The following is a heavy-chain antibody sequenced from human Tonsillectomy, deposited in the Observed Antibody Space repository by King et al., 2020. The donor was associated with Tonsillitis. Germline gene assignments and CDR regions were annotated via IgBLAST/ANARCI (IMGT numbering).Heavy chain of an antibody. CDR2: IYPGDSST. V-gene: IGHV5-51*01. D-gene: IGHD6-25*01. Sequence: VQLVESGAEVKKPGESLKISCKASGYSFSDFWIAWVRQMPGKGLEWMGIIYPGDSSTRYSPSFQDQVTISADKSINTAFLQWRSLKASDTAIYYCARHSAAGPIYHYYYGLDVWGQGTTVTVSS. CDR1: GYSFSDFW. CDR3: ARHSAAGPIYHYYYGLDV. J-gene: IGHJ6*02.